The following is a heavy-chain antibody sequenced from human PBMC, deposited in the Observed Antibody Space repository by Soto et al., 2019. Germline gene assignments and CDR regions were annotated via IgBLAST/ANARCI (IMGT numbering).Heavy chain of an antibody. Sequence: GGSLRLSCAASRFTFSSYAMHWVRQAPGKGLEWVAVISYDGTDKSYADSVKGRFTISRDNSKNTLYLQMNSLRAEDTAVYYCANSFLTTAMVLDYWGQGTLVTVSS. V-gene: IGHV3-30-3*01. J-gene: IGHJ4*02. D-gene: IGHD5-18*01. CDR1: RFTFSSYA. CDR3: ANSFLTTAMVLDY. CDR2: ISYDGTDK.